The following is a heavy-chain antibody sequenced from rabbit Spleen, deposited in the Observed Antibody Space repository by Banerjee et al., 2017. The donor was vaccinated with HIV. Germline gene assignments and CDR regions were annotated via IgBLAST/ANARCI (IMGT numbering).Heavy chain of an antibody. Sequence: QSLEESGGGLVKPGTSLTLTCRASGFSFNSGYDMCWVRQAPGKGLEWIACIYAGSSGSTYSATWAKGRFTVSKTSSTTVTLQMTSLTAADTATYFCASGPHITGIRLDLWGPGTLVTVS. CDR2: IYAGSSGST. V-gene: IGHV1S40*01. CDR3: ASGPHITGIRLDL. J-gene: IGHJ3*01. CDR1: GFSFNSGYD. D-gene: IGHD7-1*01.